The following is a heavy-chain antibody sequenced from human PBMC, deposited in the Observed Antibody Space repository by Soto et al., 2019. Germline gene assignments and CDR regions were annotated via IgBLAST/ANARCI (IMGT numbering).Heavy chain of an antibody. D-gene: IGHD2-2*01. J-gene: IGHJ6*03. CDR1: GGSISSYY. CDR2: IYYSGST. CDR3: ARVGGGVVVVPAAMFSDYYYMDV. Sequence: SETLSLTCTVSGGSISSYYWSWIRQPPGKGLEWIGYIYYSGSTNYNPSLKSRVTISVDTSKNQFSLKLSSVTAADTAVYYCARVGGGVVVVPAAMFSDYYYMDVWGKGTTVTVSS. V-gene: IGHV4-59*01.